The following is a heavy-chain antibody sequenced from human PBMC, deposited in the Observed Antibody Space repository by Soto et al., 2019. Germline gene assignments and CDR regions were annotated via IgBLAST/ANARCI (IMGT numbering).Heavy chain of an antibody. V-gene: IGHV3-49*03. J-gene: IGHJ6*03. CDR2: IRSKAYGGTT. CDR1: GFTFGDYA. D-gene: IGHD2-2*03. Sequence: GGSLRLSCTASGFTFGDYAMSWFRQAPGKGLEWVGFIRSKAYGGTTEYSASVKCRFTISRDDSKSIAYLQMNRLKTEDTAVYYCTRDAPPFGYCSSTSCYAGHYYYYMDVWGKGTTVTVSS. CDR3: TRDAPPFGYCSSTSCYAGHYYYYMDV.